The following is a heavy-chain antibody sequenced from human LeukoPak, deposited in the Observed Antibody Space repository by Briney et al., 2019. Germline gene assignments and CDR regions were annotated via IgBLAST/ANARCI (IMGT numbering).Heavy chain of an antibody. CDR2: IKQDGSEK. Sequence: GGSLRLSCVASGFTFSNYWMSWVRQAPGKGLEWVANIKQDGSEKYYVDSVKGRFTISRDNAKNSLYLQMNSLRAEDTAVYYCARGASGYSYGFFNYWGQGTLVTVSS. V-gene: IGHV3-7*01. CDR3: ARGASGYSYGFFNY. CDR1: GFTFSNYW. J-gene: IGHJ4*02. D-gene: IGHD5-18*01.